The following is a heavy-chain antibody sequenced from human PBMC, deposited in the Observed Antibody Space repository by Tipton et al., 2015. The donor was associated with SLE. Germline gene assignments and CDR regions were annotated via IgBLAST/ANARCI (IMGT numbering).Heavy chain of an antibody. J-gene: IGHJ4*02. CDR3: ARPMGSY. D-gene: IGHD3-10*01. CDR2: ISYTGST. CDR1: GDALNSYSYY. Sequence: TLSLTCTVSGDALNSYSYYWGWIRQSPGKGLEWIGSISYTGSTFYSPSLKSRVTISVDTSSNRFSLRLSSVTAADTAVYYCARPMGSYWGPGTLVTVPS. V-gene: IGHV4-39*07.